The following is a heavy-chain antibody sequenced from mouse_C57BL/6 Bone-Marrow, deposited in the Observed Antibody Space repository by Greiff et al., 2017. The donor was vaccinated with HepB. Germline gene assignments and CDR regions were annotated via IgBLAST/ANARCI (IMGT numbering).Heavy chain of an antibody. CDR3: ARDTTVPWFAY. CDR2: IYPRSGNT. D-gene: IGHD1-1*01. V-gene: IGHV1-81*01. Sequence: QVQLKESGAELARPGASVKLSCKASGYTFTSYGISWVKQRPGQGLEWIGEIYPRSGNTYYNEKFKGKATLTADKSSSTAYMELRSLTSEDSAVYFCARDTTVPWFAYWGQGTLVTVSA. CDR1: GYTFTSYG. J-gene: IGHJ3*01.